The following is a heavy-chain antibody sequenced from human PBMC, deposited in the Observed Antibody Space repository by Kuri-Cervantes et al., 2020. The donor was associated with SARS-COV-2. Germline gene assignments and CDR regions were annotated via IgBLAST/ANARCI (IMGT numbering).Heavy chain of an antibody. Sequence: SQTLSLTCGVSGGSISSVGYSWNWIRQPPGKGLEWIGYIYHSGATLYNPSVKSRVTMSIDKSKNQFSLKLRSVTAGDTAVYYCARDRYFDYLRVNFFDYWGQGSLVTVSS. CDR1: GGSISSVGYS. CDR2: IYHSGAT. J-gene: IGHJ4*02. CDR3: ARDRYFDYLRVNFFDY. V-gene: IGHV4-30-2*01. D-gene: IGHD3-9*01.